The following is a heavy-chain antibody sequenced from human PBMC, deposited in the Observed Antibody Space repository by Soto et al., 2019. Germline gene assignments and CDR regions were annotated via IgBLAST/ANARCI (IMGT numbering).Heavy chain of an antibody. V-gene: IGHV4-4*02. Sequence: ETLSLTCAVSGGSFTSNNWWTWVRQPPGQGLEWIGEIYRTGSTNYNPSLKSRVTISLDKSENQFSLKVTSLTAADTAVYYCASRDPGTSVDYWGQGTLVTVSS. D-gene: IGHD1-7*01. CDR1: GGSFTSNNW. J-gene: IGHJ4*02. CDR2: IYRTGST. CDR3: ASRDPGTSVDY.